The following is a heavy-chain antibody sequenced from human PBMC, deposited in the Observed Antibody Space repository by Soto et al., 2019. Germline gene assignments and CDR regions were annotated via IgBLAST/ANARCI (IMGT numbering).Heavy chain of an antibody. J-gene: IGHJ4*02. CDR3: ARERGHDYGDYGYFDY. D-gene: IGHD4-17*01. CDR1: GGSISSGGYY. V-gene: IGHV4-31*03. CDR2: IYYSGST. Sequence: QVQLQESGPGLVKPSQTLSLTCTVSGGSISSGGYYWSWIRQHPGKGLEWIGYIYYSGSTYYNPSLKSRVTISVDSSKNQFSLKLSSVTAADTAVYYCARERGHDYGDYGYFDYWGQGTLVTVSS.